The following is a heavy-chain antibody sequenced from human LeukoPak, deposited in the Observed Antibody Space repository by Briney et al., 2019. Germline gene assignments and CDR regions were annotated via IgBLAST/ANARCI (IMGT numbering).Heavy chain of an antibody. J-gene: IGHJ6*02. V-gene: IGHV4-59*01. CDR1: GDSISTYY. D-gene: IGHD6-19*01. Sequence: SETLSLTCTVSGDSISTYYWSWIRQPPGKGLEWIGYIYYSGSTNYNPSLKSRDTISVDTSKNQFSLKLNSVTAADTAVYYCARGKQSLYYYAMDVWGQGTTVTVSS. CDR2: IYYSGST. CDR3: ARGKQSLYYYAMDV.